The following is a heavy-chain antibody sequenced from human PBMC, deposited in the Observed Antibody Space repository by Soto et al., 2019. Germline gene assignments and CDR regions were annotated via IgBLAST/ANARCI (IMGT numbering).Heavy chain of an antibody. J-gene: IGHJ5*02. D-gene: IGHD6-25*01. Sequence: QLQLQESGPGLVKPSETLSLTCTVSGGSISSSSYYWGWIRQPPGKGLEWIGSIYYSGSTYYNPSLKSRVTISVDTSKNQFSLKLSSVTAADTAVYYCARHRQRLGWFDPWGQGTLVTVSS. V-gene: IGHV4-39*01. CDR2: IYYSGST. CDR3: ARHRQRLGWFDP. CDR1: GGSISSSSYY.